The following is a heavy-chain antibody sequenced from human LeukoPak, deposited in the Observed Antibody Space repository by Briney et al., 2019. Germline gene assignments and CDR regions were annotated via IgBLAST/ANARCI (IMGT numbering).Heavy chain of an antibody. V-gene: IGHV4-4*02. Sequence: PSGTLSLTCAVSGGSISSSNWWSWVRQPPGKGLEWIGEIYHSGSTNYNPSPKSRVTISVDKSKNQFSLKLSSVTAADTAVYYCARGLVGVVVTASDAFDIWGQGTMVTVSS. J-gene: IGHJ3*02. D-gene: IGHD2-21*02. CDR3: ARGLVGVVVTASDAFDI. CDR1: GGSISSSNW. CDR2: IYHSGST.